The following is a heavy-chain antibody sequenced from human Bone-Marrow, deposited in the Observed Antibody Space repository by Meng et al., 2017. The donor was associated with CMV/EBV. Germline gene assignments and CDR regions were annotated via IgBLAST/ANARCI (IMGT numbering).Heavy chain of an antibody. V-gene: IGHV3-11*01. CDR1: GFTFSDYY. CDR3: ARGVNPNYYYYGMDV. Sequence: GGSLKISCAASGFTFSDYYMSWIRQAPGKGLEWVSYISSSGSTIYYADSVKGRFTISRDNAKNSLYLQMNSLRAEDTAVYYCARGVNPNYYYYGMDVWGQGTTVTVSS. J-gene: IGHJ6*02. CDR2: ISSSGSTI.